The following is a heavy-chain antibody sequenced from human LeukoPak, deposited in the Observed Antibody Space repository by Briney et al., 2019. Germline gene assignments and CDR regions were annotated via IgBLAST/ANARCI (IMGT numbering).Heavy chain of an antibody. Sequence: VASVKVSCKASGCTFTSYDIDWVRQAPGQGLEWMGWVTPTSGNTGYAQKFQGRVTITRDTSIGTAYLELRTLRSEDTAVYYCARGETQCMDYWGQGTLVTVSS. CDR2: VTPTSGNT. CDR1: GCTFTSYD. D-gene: IGHD2-8*01. V-gene: IGHV1-8*03. J-gene: IGHJ4*02. CDR3: ARGETQCMDY.